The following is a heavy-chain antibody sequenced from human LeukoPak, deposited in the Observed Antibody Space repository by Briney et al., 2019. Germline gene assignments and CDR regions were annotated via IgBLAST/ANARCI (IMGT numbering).Heavy chain of an antibody. J-gene: IGHJ4*02. V-gene: IGHV3-33*01. CDR2: IWYDGSNK. CDR3: ARDHSSGWYSDYFDY. CDR1: GFTFSSYG. D-gene: IGHD6-19*01. Sequence: GGSLRLSCAASGFTFSSYGMHWVRQAPGKGLEWVAVIWYDGSNKYYADSVKGRFTISGDNSKNTLYLQMNSLRAEDTAVYYCARDHSSGWYSDYFDYWGQGTLVTVSS.